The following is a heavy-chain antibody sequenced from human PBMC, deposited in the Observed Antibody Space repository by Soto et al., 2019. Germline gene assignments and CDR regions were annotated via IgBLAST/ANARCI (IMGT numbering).Heavy chain of an antibody. D-gene: IGHD1-1*01. V-gene: IGHV1-8*02. CDR2: MPPSTRGT. CDR1: GYSFTSLD. Sequence: VQLVQSGAEVRKPGASVKVSCKASGYSFTSLDINWVRQTAGQGLEWMGWMPPSTRGTDYAQKLQARVTMTRETSIAQSHTQLTTLTSDETASYYCFRCASAGVDHWWQGT. J-gene: IGHJ4*02. CDR3: FRCASAGVDH.